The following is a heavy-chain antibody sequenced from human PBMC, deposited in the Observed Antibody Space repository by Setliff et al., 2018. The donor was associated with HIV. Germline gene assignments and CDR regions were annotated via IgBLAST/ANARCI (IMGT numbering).Heavy chain of an antibody. CDR2: IYSSGNT. CDR1: GGSIRSDSYY. J-gene: IGHJ6*02. CDR3: AREEKLSAVAGTMYYYYAMDV. V-gene: IGHV4-61*02. D-gene: IGHD6-19*01. Sequence: SETLSLTCTVSGGSIRSDSYYWTWIRQPAGEGLEWIGRIYSSGNTNYNPSLESRVTISVDTSKNQFSLKLSSVTAADTAVYYCAREEKLSAVAGTMYYYYAMDVWGQGTAVTVSS.